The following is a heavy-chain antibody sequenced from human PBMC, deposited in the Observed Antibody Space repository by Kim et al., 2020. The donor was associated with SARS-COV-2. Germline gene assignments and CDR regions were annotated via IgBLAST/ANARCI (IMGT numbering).Heavy chain of an antibody. D-gene: IGHD5-18*01. Sequence: GESLKISCKGSGYSFTSYWISWVRQMPGKGLEWMGRIDPSDSYTNYSPSFQGHVTISADKSISTAYLQWSSLKASDTAMYYCARLREGYSYGQEYYYGMDVWGQGTTVTVSS. J-gene: IGHJ6*02. CDR2: IDPSDSYT. CDR1: GYSFTSYW. V-gene: IGHV5-10-1*01. CDR3: ARLREGYSYGQEYYYGMDV.